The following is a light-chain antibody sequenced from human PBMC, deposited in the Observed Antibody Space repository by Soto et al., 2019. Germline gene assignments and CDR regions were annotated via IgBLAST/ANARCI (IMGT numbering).Light chain of an antibody. CDR1: NSDVGHYNY. V-gene: IGLV2-14*01. CDR2: EVS. CDR3: SSYTSTSTLVL. J-gene: IGLJ2*01. Sequence: QSVLTQPASVSASPGQSITISCTGTNSDVGHYNYVSWYQWHPGKVPKLIIFEVSDRPSGVSARFSGFKSGNTASLTISGLQAEDEADYFCSSYTSTSTLVLFGGGTKVTVL.